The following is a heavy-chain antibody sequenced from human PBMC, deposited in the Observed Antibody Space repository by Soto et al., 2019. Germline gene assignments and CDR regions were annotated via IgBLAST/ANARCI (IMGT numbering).Heavy chain of an antibody. CDR3: ARGRYYYDSSGISHFDY. CDR2: INHSGST. CDR1: GGSFSCYY. Sequence: PSETLSLTYAVYGGSFSCYYGSWIRQPPGKGLEWIGAINHSGSTNYNPSLKSRVTISVDTSKNQFSLKLSSVTAADTAVYYCARGRYYYDSSGISHFDYWGQGTLVTVSS. J-gene: IGHJ4*02. V-gene: IGHV4-34*01. D-gene: IGHD3-22*01.